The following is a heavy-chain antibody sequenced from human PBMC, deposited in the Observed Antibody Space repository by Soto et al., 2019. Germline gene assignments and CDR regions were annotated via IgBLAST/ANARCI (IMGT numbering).Heavy chain of an antibody. D-gene: IGHD3-10*01. CDR2: ISPSSSFL. CDR3: ARVGTDYGSGSPYYSDY. CDR1: GFSFRSYY. Sequence: LRLSCAASGFSFRSYYLNWVRQAPGRGLEWVSSISPSSSFLSYADSVKGRFTISRDNAKSSVHLQMNSLRAEDTAVYFCARVGTDYGSGSPYYSDYWGQGTLVTVSS. J-gene: IGHJ4*02. V-gene: IGHV3-21*06.